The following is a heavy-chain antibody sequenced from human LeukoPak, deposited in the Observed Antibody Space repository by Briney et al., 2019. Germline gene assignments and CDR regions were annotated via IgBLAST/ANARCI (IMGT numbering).Heavy chain of an antibody. D-gene: IGHD4-17*01. V-gene: IGHV4-39*07. CDR2: IYYSGST. CDR1: GGSISSSSYY. CDR3: ATYYPYGDYVRGQDAFDI. J-gene: IGHJ3*02. Sequence: PSETLSLTCTVSGGSISSSSYYWGWIRQPPGKGLEWIGSIYYSGSTYYNPSLKSRVTISVDTSKNQFSLKLSSVTAADTAVYYCATYYPYGDYVRGQDAFDIWGQGTMVTVSS.